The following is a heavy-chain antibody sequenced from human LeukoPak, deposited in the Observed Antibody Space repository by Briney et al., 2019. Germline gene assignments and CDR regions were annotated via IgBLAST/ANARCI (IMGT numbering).Heavy chain of an antibody. CDR3: ARGRQEISMILVVMTGVSYYLDV. Sequence: SETLSLTCAVYGGSFSGYYWTWIRQSPGKGLEWIGEINPSESTYYNPSLKSRLTISRDTSKNQISLRLSSVTAADTAVYYCARGRQEISMILVVMTGVSYYLDVWGKGTTVTVS. CDR1: GGSFSGYY. J-gene: IGHJ6*03. V-gene: IGHV4-34*01. D-gene: IGHD3-22*01. CDR2: INPSEST.